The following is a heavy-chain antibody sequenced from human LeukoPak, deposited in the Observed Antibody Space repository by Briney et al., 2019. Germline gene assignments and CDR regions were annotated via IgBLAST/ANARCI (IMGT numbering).Heavy chain of an antibody. Sequence: GASVKVSCKASGYTFTSYYMHWVRQAPGQGLEWMGIINPSGGSTSYAQKFQGRVTVTRDTSTSTVYMELSGLRSEDTAVYYCARGYCSGGSCYTIDFWGQGTLVTVSS. V-gene: IGHV1-46*01. J-gene: IGHJ4*02. D-gene: IGHD2-15*01. CDR1: GYTFTSYY. CDR2: INPSGGST. CDR3: ARGYCSGGSCYTIDF.